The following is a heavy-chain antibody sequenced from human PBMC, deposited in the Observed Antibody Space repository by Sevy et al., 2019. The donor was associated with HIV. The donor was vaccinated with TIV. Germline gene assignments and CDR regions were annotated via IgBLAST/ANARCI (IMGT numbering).Heavy chain of an antibody. CDR1: GYSFTAYW. Sequence: GESLKISCKGSGYSFTAYWIDWVRQVPGKGLEWMGTIYPGDSETRYSPSVQGQVTISADKSLTTANLQLSSLKASDTAVYYCAGATGLKVGIDFGTLDIWGQGTMVAVSS. V-gene: IGHV5-51*01. J-gene: IGHJ3*02. CDR3: AGATGLKVGIDFGTLDI. D-gene: IGHD4-17*01. CDR2: IYPGDSET.